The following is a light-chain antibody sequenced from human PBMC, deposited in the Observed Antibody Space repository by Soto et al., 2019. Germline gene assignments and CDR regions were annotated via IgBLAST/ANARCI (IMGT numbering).Light chain of an antibody. CDR3: QQYYNSVLT. CDR1: QSISNF. J-gene: IGKJ4*01. CDR2: AAS. Sequence: DIQMTQSPSSLSASLVDRVTLTCRASQSISNFLNWFQHKPGKAPKVLISAASTLQSGVPSRFSGSVSGTDFTLTISSLQPEDSASYYCQQYYNSVLTFGGGTKVDI. V-gene: IGKV1-39*01.